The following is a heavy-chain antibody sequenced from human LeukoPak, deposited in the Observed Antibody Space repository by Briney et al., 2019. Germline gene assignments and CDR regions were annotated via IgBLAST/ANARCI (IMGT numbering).Heavy chain of an antibody. CDR3: ASHGSATAMVPRAFDI. V-gene: IGHV4-39*01. CDR2: IYYTGTT. Sequence: SETLSLTCTVSGGSISSSGYYWGWVRQPPGKGLEWIGTIYYTGTTYYSPSLKSRVTISVDTSKNQVSLRLSSVIDADTAVYYCASHGSATAMVPRAFDIWGQGTMVTVSS. J-gene: IGHJ3*02. D-gene: IGHD5-18*01. CDR1: GGSISSSGYY.